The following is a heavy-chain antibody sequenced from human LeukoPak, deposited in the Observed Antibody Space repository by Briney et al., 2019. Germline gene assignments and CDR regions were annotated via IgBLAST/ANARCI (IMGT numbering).Heavy chain of an antibody. D-gene: IGHD2-2*01. Sequence: GGSLRLSCAASGFTFSGYAMSWVRQAPGKGLEWVSAISGSGGSTYYADSVKGRFTISRDNSKNTLYLQMNSLRAEDTAVYYCAKIPTIVVVPAEGYWGQGTLVTVSS. CDR1: GFTFSGYA. CDR3: AKIPTIVVVPAEGY. J-gene: IGHJ4*02. V-gene: IGHV3-23*01. CDR2: ISGSGGST.